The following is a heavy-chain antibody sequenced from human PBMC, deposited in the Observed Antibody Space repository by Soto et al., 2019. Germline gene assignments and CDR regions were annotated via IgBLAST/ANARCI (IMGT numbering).Heavy chain of an antibody. V-gene: IGHV3-30-3*01. CDR3: ARDQVKGTMTIL. CDR1: GFTFINYA. D-gene: IGHD4-17*01. J-gene: IGHJ4*02. Sequence: QVQLVESGGGVVQPGRSLRLSCAASGFTFINYAMHWVRQAPGKGLEWVAVISYDGSNKYYADSVKGRFTISRDNSKNTMYLQMNSLSAEDTAVYHCARDQVKGTMTILWGQGTLVTVYS. CDR2: ISYDGSNK.